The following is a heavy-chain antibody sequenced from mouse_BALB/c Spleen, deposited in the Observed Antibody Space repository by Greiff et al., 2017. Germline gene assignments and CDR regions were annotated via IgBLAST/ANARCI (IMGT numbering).Heavy chain of an antibody. Sequence: QVQLKESGPGLVAPSQSLSITCTVSGFSLTSYGVHWVRQPPGKGLEWLGVIWAGGSTNYNSALMSRLSISKDNSKSQVFLKMNSLQTDDTAMYYCARDKIYYGYLYAMDYWDQGTSVTVSS. J-gene: IGHJ4*01. CDR1: GFSLTSYG. CDR2: IWAGGST. D-gene: IGHD2-2*01. CDR3: ARDKIYYGYLYAMDY. V-gene: IGHV2-9*02.